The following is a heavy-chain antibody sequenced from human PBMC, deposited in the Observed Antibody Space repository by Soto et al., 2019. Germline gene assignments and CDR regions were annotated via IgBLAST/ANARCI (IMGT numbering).Heavy chain of an antibody. CDR2: ISHDGTVT. Sequence: PGGSLRLSCAASGFTFNSYVMHWVSQAPGKGLMWASRISHDGTVTTYADSVKGRFSISRDNARSTLYLQMDSLTAEDTAIYYCTRDVNWNFFDYWGQGTLVTVSS. V-gene: IGHV3-74*01. CDR3: TRDVNWNFFDY. CDR1: GFTFNSYV. D-gene: IGHD1-1*01. J-gene: IGHJ4*02.